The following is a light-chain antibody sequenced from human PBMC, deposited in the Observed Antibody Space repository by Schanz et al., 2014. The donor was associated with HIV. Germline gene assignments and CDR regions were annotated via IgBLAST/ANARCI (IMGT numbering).Light chain of an antibody. Sequence: QSALTQPASLSGSPGQSITISCTGTRSDVGGYDYVSWYQQHPGKAPKLVIFDVTYRPSGLSNRFSGSKSGNTASLTISGLQAEDEADYYCSSYTSSRTLVFGGGTKLTVL. CDR3: SSYTSSRTLV. CDR1: RSDVGGYDY. CDR2: DVT. V-gene: IGLV2-14*01. J-gene: IGLJ3*02.